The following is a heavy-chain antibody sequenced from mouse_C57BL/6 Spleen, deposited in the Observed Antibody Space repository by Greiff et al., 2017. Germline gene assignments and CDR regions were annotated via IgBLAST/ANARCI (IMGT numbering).Heavy chain of an antibody. CDR2: ISSGSSTI. D-gene: IGHD3-1*01. CDR3: ARWHGCDY. Sequence: EVQVVESGGGLVKPGGSLKLSCAASGFTFSDYGMHWVRQAPEKGLEWVAYISSGSSTIYYADTVKGRFTISRDNAKNTLFLQMTSLRSEDTAMYYCARWHGCDYWGQGTTLTVSS. V-gene: IGHV5-17*01. J-gene: IGHJ2*01. CDR1: GFTFSDYG.